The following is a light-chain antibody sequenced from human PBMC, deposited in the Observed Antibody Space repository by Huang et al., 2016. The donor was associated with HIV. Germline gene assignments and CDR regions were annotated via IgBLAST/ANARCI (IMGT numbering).Light chain of an antibody. CDR2: GSS. CDR1: QSVSSN. Sequence: EIVMTQSPATLSVSPGERATLSCRASQSVSSNLAWYQQRPGQAPRLLIYGSSTRATAIPARFSGSGSGTEFTLTISSLQSEDFALYYCQQYNNWPWTFGLGTKVDIK. V-gene: IGKV3-15*01. CDR3: QQYNNWPWT. J-gene: IGKJ1*01.